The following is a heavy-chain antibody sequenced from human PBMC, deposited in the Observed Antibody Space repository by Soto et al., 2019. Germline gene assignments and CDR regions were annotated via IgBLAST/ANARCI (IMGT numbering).Heavy chain of an antibody. Sequence: ASVKVSCKASGYTFTSYYMHWVRQAPGQGIEWMGIINPSGGSTSYAQKFQGRVTMTRDTSTSTVYMELSSLRSEDTAVYYCARAGEEYEMFWGMVRGVMCCPNMDVWGKGTTVTVSS. J-gene: IGHJ6*03. CDR3: ARAGEEYEMFWGMVRGVMCCPNMDV. V-gene: IGHV1-46*03. CDR1: GYTFTSYY. CDR2: INPSGGST. D-gene: IGHD3-10*01.